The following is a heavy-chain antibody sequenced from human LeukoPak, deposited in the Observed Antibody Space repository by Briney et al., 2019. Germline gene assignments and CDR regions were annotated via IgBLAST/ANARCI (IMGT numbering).Heavy chain of an antibody. V-gene: IGHV4-34*01. CDR1: GGSFSGYY. CDR2: INHSGST. D-gene: IGHD2-15*01. Sequence: SETLSLTCAVYGGSFSGYYLSWIRQPPGKGLEWIGEINHSGSTNYNPSLKSRVTISVDTSKNQFSLKLSSVTAADTAVYYCARGPRHRAYCSGGSCPRSPFGYWGQGTLVTVSS. J-gene: IGHJ4*02. CDR3: ARGPRHRAYCSGGSCPRSPFGY.